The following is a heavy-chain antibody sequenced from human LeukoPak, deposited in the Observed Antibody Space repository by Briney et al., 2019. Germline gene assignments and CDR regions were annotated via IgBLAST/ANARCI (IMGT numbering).Heavy chain of an antibody. J-gene: IGHJ2*01. Sequence: SVKVSCKAAGGTYSSYAISCVRQAPGQGLEWMGRIIPIFGTANYAQKFQGRVTITADKSTSTAYMELSSLRSEDTAVYYCASPAGYYDSSGFHLWGRGTLVTVSS. CDR1: GGTYSSYA. D-gene: IGHD3-22*01. V-gene: IGHV1-69*06. CDR3: ASPAGYYDSSGFHL. CDR2: IIPIFGTA.